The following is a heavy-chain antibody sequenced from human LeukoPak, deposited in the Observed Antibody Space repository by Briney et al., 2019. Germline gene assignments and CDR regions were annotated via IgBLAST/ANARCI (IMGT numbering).Heavy chain of an antibody. Sequence: GGSLRLSCAASGFTFDDYAMHWARQAPGKGLEWVSGISWNSGSIGYADSVKGRFTISRDNAKNSLYLQMNSLRAEDTALYYCAKESSSSYVDYWGQGTLVTVSS. D-gene: IGHD6-13*01. CDR3: AKESSSSYVDY. J-gene: IGHJ4*02. CDR2: ISWNSGSI. CDR1: GFTFDDYA. V-gene: IGHV3-9*01.